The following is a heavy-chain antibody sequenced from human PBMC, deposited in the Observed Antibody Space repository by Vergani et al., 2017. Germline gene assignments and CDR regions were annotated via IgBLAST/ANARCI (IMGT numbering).Heavy chain of an antibody. CDR3: ARDREWDGSFHFDN. D-gene: IGHD1-26*01. CDR2: IWYDESNK. V-gene: IGHV3-33*01. Sequence: VQLVESGGGLVQPGRSLRLSCAASGFIFSNYGMHWVRQAPGKGLEWVAVIWYDESNKYYADSVKGRFNIYRDNSKNTLYLQMDSLRAEDTAVYYCARDREWDGSFHFDNWGRGTLVIVSS. CDR1: GFIFSNYG. J-gene: IGHJ4*02.